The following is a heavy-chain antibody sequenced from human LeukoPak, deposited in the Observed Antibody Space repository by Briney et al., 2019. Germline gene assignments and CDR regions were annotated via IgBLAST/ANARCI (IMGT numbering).Heavy chain of an antibody. D-gene: IGHD6-19*01. CDR2: IYSGGSR. V-gene: IGHV3-23*03. CDR1: GFTFSTSG. CDR3: ARRGVAGTEYYFDY. J-gene: IGHJ4*02. Sequence: PGGSLRLSCATSGFTFSTSGMTWVRQAPGKGLEWVSVIYSGGSRYYTDSVKGRFTISRDISKNTLYLQMNSLRVEDTAVYFCARRGVAGTEYYFDYWGQGTLVTVSS.